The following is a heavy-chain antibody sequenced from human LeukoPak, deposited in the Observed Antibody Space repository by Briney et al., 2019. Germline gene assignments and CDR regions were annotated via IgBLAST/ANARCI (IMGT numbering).Heavy chain of an antibody. D-gene: IGHD2-2*01. Sequence: GGSLRLSCATSGFTFSSYVMSWVRQAPGKGLEWVSGISVSGGSTYYADSVKGRFTTSRDNAEKSLYLQMNSLSAEATAVYYCAKTLVASPGNTGGPWGQGTLVTVSS. CDR1: GFTFSSYV. J-gene: IGHJ5*02. CDR3: AKTLVASPGNTGGP. CDR2: ISVSGGST. V-gene: IGHV3-23*01.